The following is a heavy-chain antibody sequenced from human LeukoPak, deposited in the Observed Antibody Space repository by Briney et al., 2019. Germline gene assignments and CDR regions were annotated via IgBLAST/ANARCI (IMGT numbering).Heavy chain of an antibody. CDR3: ATASGSSSSDLGY. V-gene: IGHV1-8*03. Sequence: GASVKVSCKASGYTFTSYDINWVRQATGQGLEWMGWMNPNSGNTGYAQKFQGRVTITRNTSISTAYMELSSLRSEDTAVYYCATASGSSSSDLGYWGQGTLVTVSS. J-gene: IGHJ4*02. CDR1: GYTFTSYD. CDR2: MNPNSGNT. D-gene: IGHD6-6*01.